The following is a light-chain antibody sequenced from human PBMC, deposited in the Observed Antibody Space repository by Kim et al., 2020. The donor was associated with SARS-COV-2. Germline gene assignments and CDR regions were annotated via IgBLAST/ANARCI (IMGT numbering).Light chain of an antibody. V-gene: IGKV3-11*01. CDR3: QQRSSWPLT. CDR2: DAS. J-gene: IGKJ4*01. CDR1: QSVSSY. Sequence: LFPGERAPLSCRASQSVSSYLALYQQKPGQAPRLLIYDASNGATGIPARFSGSGSGTDFTLTISSLEPEDFAVYYCQQRSSWPLTFGGGTKVEIK.